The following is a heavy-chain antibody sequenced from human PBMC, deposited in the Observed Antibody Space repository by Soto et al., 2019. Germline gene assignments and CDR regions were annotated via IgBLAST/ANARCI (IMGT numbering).Heavy chain of an antibody. V-gene: IGHV1-58*01. J-gene: IGHJ6*02. CDR3: AANEAVAGFYYYYGMDV. Sequence: QMPLVQSGPEVKKPGTSVKVSCKASGFTFTSSAVQWVRQARGQRLEWIGWIVVGSGNTNYAQKFQERVTITRDMSTSTAYMELSSLRSEDTAVYYCAANEAVAGFYYYYGMDVWGQGTTVTVSS. CDR1: GFTFTSSA. CDR2: IVVGSGNT. D-gene: IGHD6-19*01.